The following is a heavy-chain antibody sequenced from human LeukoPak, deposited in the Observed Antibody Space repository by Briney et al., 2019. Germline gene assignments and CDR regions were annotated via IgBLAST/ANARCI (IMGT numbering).Heavy chain of an antibody. CDR1: GFTFHDYW. CDR3: AKEGSRRELLLDN. V-gene: IGHV3-7*05. CDR2: IKQDGSAT. D-gene: IGHD1-7*01. Sequence: PGGSLRLSCVSFGFTFHDYWMSWVRQAPGKGLEWLANIKQDGSATYYVDSVKGRFTISRDNAKTSLYLQMNSLRAEDTAVYYCAKEGSRRELLLDNWGQGTLVTVSS. J-gene: IGHJ4*02.